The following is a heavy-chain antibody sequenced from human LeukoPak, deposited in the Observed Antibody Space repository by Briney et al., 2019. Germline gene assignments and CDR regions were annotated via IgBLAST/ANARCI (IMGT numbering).Heavy chain of an antibody. V-gene: IGHV3-21*01. CDR3: ARGLTGRFDY. CDR1: GFTFSSYS. J-gene: IGHJ4*02. CDR2: ISSSSSYI. Sequence: PGGSLRLSCAGSGFTFSSYSMNWVRQAPGKGLEWVSSISSSSSYIYYADSVKGRFTISRDNAKNSLYLQMNSLRAEDTAVYYCARGLTGRFDYWGQGTLVTVSS. D-gene: IGHD1-20*01.